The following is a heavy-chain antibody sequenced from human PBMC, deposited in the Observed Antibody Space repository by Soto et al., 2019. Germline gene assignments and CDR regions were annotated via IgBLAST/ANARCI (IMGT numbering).Heavy chain of an antibody. CDR1: GGSISSSSYY. CDR3: ARYRREAVAGYTLDN. CDR2: IYYSGST. J-gene: IGHJ4*02. D-gene: IGHD6-13*01. V-gene: IGHV4-39*07. Sequence: SETLSLTCTVSGGSISSSSYYWGWIRQPPGKGLEWIGSIYYSGSTYYNPSLKSRVTISEDTSKSQFSLKVNSMTAADTAVYYCARYRREAVAGYTLDNWGQGILVTVSS.